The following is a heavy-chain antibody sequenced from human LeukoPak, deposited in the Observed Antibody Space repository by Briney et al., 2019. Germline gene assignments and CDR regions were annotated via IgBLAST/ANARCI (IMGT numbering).Heavy chain of an antibody. Sequence: PGGSLRLSCAASGFTFSDHYMDWVRQAPGKGLEWVGRTRNKANSYTTEYAASVKGRFTISRDDSKNSLYLQMNSLKTEDTAVYYCAGDLGMGAFDIWGQGTMVTVSS. CDR2: TRNKANSYTT. V-gene: IGHV3-72*01. CDR3: AGDLGMGAFDI. CDR1: GFTFSDHY. J-gene: IGHJ3*02. D-gene: IGHD7-27*01.